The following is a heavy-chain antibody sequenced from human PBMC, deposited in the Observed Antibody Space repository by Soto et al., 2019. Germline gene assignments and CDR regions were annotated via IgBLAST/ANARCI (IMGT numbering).Heavy chain of an antibody. CDR1: GFSFSTYW. D-gene: IGHD3-3*01. Sequence: EVKLVESGGGLTQPGGSLKLSCAASGFSFSTYWMHWVRQAPGKGLVWVSRINNDGRSTSYADSVKGRFTISRDNAKNTLYLQMNSLRAEDTAVYYCARGPVPLNDYLSGPDYWGQGTLVTVSS. CDR3: ARGPVPLNDYLSGPDY. CDR2: INNDGRST. V-gene: IGHV3-74*01. J-gene: IGHJ4*02.